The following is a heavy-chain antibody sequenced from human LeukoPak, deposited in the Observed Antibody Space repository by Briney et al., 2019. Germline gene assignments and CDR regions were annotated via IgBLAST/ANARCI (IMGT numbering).Heavy chain of an antibody. CDR3: ASGQFLVSNDY. V-gene: IGHV4-34*01. Sequence: SETLSLTCAVYGGSFSGYYWSWIRQPPGKGLEWIGEINHSGSTNYNPSLKSRVTISVDTSKNQFSLKLSSVTAADTAVYYCASGQFLVSNDYWGQGILVTVSS. CDR2: INHSGST. J-gene: IGHJ4*02. CDR1: GGSFSGYY. D-gene: IGHD5/OR15-5a*01.